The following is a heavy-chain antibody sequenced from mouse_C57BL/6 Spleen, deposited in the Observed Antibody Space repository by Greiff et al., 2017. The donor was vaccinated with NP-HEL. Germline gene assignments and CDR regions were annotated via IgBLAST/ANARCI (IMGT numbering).Heavy chain of an antibody. CDR1: GFTFSSYG. Sequence: EVQLPQSGGELVKPGGSLKLSCAASGFTFSSYGMSWVRQTPDKRLEWVATISSGGSYTYYPDSVKGRFTISRDNAKNTLYLQMSSLKSEDTAMYYCARGSTNYWGQGTTLTVSS. V-gene: IGHV5-6*01. CDR3: ARGSTNY. CDR2: ISSGGSYT. D-gene: IGHD1-1*01. J-gene: IGHJ2*01.